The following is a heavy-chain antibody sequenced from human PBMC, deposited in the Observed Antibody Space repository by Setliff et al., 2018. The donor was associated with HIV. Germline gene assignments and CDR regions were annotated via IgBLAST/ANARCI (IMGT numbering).Heavy chain of an antibody. CDR2: TDYTGNA. V-gene: IGHV4-39*01. CDR1: GGSLSSSNNF. CDR3: ARHYRELLGDAFDI. D-gene: IGHD3-16*02. Sequence: SETLSLTCTVSGGSLSSSNNFWGWIRQRPGKGLEWIGTTDYTGNADYNTSLKSRLTISVDTSKNQFSLKLNSVTAADTAVYYCARHYRELLGDAFDIWGQGTLVTVSS. J-gene: IGHJ3*02.